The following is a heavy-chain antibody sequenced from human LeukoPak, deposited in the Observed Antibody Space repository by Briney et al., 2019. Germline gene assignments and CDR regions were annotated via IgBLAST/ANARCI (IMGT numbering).Heavy chain of an antibody. J-gene: IGHJ4*02. CDR2: ISAYNGNT. CDR1: GYTFTSYG. V-gene: IGHV1-18*01. CDR3: ARDLRDIVVVVAATSFDY. D-gene: IGHD2-15*01. Sequence: ASVKVSCKASGYTFTSYGISWVRQAPGQGLEWMGWISAYNGNTNYAQKLQGRVTMTTDTSTSTVYMELRSLRSDDTAVYYCARDLRDIVVVVAATSFDYWGQGTLVTVSS.